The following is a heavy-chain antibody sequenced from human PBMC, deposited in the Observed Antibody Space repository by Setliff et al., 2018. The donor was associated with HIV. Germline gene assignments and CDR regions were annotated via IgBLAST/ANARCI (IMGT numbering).Heavy chain of an antibody. CDR2: IYTSGST. Sequence: PLETLSLTCTVSGGSISSHYWSWMRQPAGKGLEWIGHIYTSGSTNYNPSLKSRVTISVDTSKNQFSLKLSSVTAADTAVYYCARAPGAYYYDSSGYPIGIRFDYWGQGTLVTVSS. CDR3: ARAPGAYYYDSSGYPIGIRFDY. CDR1: GGSISSHY. D-gene: IGHD3-22*01. J-gene: IGHJ4*02. V-gene: IGHV4-4*07.